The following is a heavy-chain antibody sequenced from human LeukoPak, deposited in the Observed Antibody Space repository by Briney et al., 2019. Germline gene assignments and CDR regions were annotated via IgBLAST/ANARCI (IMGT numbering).Heavy chain of an antibody. CDR1: GGSISTFY. Sequence: SETLSPTCTVSGGSISTFYWSWIRQPAGKGLEWIGRIYASGGTNYNPSLKSRVTMSVDTSKNQFSLKLKSVTAADTAVYYCARAPGYCSTTSCEYYYYMDVWGKGTTVTVSS. CDR3: ARAPGYCSTTSCEYYYYMDV. D-gene: IGHD2-2*01. CDR2: IYASGGT. V-gene: IGHV4-4*07. J-gene: IGHJ6*03.